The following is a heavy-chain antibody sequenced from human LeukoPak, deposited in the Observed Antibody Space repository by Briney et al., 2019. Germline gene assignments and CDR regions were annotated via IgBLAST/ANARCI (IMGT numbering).Heavy chain of an antibody. V-gene: IGHV1-69*02. CDR3: ARGGYYYDSSGYYPFDY. CDR2: IIPILGIA. CDR1: GGTFSSYT. Sequence: GSSVKVSCKSSGGTFSSYTISWVRQAPGQGLEWMGRIIPILGIANYAQKFQGTVTITEDKSTSTAYMERSSLRSEETAVYYCARGGYYYDSSGYYPFDYWGQGTLVTVSS. D-gene: IGHD3-22*01. J-gene: IGHJ4*02.